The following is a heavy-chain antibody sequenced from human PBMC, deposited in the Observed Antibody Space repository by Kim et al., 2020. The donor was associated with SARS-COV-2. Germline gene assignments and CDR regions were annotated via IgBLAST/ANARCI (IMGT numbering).Heavy chain of an antibody. Sequence: ASVKVSCKASGYTFTRYWMHWVRQAPGRGLEWMGLISCRDGTTRHAETFQGRIPMTRDTSTRTVYMELSSLRSDHTAVYYCARAFDTNWSIYFWGRGTLVTVS. V-gene: IGHV1-46*01. CDR1: GYTFTRYW. J-gene: IGHJ4*02. CDR2: ISCRDGTT. D-gene: IGHD3-3*02. CDR3: ARAFDTNWSIYF.